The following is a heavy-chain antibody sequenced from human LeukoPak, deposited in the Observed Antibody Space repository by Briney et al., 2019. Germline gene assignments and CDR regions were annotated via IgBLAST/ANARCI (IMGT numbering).Heavy chain of an antibody. CDR1: GFTFSSYG. CDR2: IRYDGSNK. CDR3: AKDLRGIAAAGTSWGYYYYMDV. D-gene: IGHD6-13*01. Sequence: PGGSLRLSCAASGFTFSSYGMHWVRQAPGKGLEWVAFIRYDGSNKYYADSVKGRFTISRDNSKNTLYLQMNSLRAEDTAVYYCAKDLRGIAAAGTSWGYYYYMDVWSKGTTVTVSS. J-gene: IGHJ6*03. V-gene: IGHV3-30*02.